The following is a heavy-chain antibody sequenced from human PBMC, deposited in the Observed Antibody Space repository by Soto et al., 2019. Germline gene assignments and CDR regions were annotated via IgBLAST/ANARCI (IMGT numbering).Heavy chain of an antibody. CDR3: AKLVSAAGTNY. V-gene: IGHV3-23*01. Sequence: GGSLRLSCAASGFTFSTYGMSWVRQAPGKGLERVSSISGNGAGTYYAESVKGRFTISRDNTKNTLFLQMNSLRAEDTAVYYCAKLVSAAGTNYWGQGTLVTVSS. D-gene: IGHD6-13*01. CDR1: GFTFSTYG. CDR2: ISGNGAGT. J-gene: IGHJ4*02.